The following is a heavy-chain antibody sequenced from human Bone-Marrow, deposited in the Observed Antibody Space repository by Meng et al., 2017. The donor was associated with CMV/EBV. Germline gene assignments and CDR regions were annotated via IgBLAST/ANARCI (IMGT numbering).Heavy chain of an antibody. D-gene: IGHD4-17*01. Sequence: LSCVASGFTFSRYWMHWVRQVPGKGLEWVARISRDETSPNYADSVGGRFTISRDNAKNTLYLQMSSLRAEDTAAYYCVRDGDHYDFDYWGQGTLVTVSS. CDR3: VRDGDHYDFDY. J-gene: IGHJ4*02. CDR1: GFTFSRYW. V-gene: IGHV3-74*01. CDR2: ISRDETSP.